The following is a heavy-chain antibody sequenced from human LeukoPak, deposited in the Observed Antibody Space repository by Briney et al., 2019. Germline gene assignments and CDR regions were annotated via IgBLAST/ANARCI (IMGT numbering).Heavy chain of an antibody. CDR3: ARDGLGDYQTFDY. D-gene: IGHD4-17*01. J-gene: IGHJ4*02. Sequence: SETLSLTCTVSGGSISSSNYYWGWIRQPPGKGLEWIGSIYYSGSTYYNPSLKSRVTISVDTSKNQFSLKLTSVTAADTAVYYCARDGLGDYQTFDYWGQGTLVTVSS. V-gene: IGHV4-39*07. CDR2: IYYSGST. CDR1: GGSISSSNYY.